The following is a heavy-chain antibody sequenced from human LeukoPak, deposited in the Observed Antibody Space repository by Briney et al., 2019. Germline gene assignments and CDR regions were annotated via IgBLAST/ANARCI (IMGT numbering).Heavy chain of an antibody. CDR3: AKEIGASLPFDY. D-gene: IGHD3-16*01. CDR1: GFTFSSYA. J-gene: IGHJ4*02. Sequence: GGSLRLSCAASGFTFSSYAMSWVRQAPGKGLEWVSGMSDSGDRTYYADSVKGRFTISRDNSKNTLYLQMNRLRAEDTAVYYCAKEIGASLPFDYWGQGTLVTVSS. CDR2: MSDSGDRT. V-gene: IGHV3-23*01.